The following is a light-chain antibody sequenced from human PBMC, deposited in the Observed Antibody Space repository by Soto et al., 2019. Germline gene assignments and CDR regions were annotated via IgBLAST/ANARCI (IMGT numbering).Light chain of an antibody. CDR1: QSISSW. Sequence: DIQITQSPSTLSSSVIDRLTITCRASQSISSWLAWYQQKPGKAPKLLIYKASTLKSGVPSRFSGSGSGTEFTLTISSLQPDDFATYYCQHYNSYSEAFGQGTKV. CDR3: QHYNSYSEA. CDR2: KAS. J-gene: IGKJ1*01. V-gene: IGKV1-5*03.